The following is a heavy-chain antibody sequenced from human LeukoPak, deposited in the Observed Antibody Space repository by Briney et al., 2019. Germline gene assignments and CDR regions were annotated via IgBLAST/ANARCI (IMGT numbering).Heavy chain of an antibody. V-gene: IGHV1-18*01. Sequence: ASVKVSCKASGYTFTSYGISWVRQAPGQGLEWMGWISAYNGNTNYAQKLQGRVTMTTDTSTSTAYMELRSLRSDDTAVYYCARDRGQKGDWGYYGMDVWGQGTTVTVSS. CDR2: ISAYNGNT. J-gene: IGHJ6*02. CDR3: ARDRGQKGDWGYYGMDV. D-gene: IGHD2-21*02. CDR1: GYTFTSYG.